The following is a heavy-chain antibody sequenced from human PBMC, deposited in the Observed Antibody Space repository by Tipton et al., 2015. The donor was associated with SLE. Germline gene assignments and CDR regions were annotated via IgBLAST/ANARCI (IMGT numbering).Heavy chain of an antibody. CDR3: ARPKYQLLYFDL. CDR2: IYYSGST. D-gene: IGHD2-2*01. CDR1: GGSISSYY. Sequence: GLVKPSETLSLTCTVSGGSISSYYWSWIRQPPGKGLEWIGDIYYSGSTNYNPSLKSRVTISVDTSKNQFSLKLSSVTAADTAVYYCARPKYQLLYFDLWGRGTLVTVSS. V-gene: IGHV4-59*08. J-gene: IGHJ2*01.